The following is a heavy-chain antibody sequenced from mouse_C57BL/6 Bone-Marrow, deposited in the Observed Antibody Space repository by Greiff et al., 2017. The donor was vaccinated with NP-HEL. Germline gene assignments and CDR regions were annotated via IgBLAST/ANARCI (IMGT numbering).Heavy chain of an antibody. CDR3: ARGSRPYYAMDY. D-gene: IGHD1-1*01. CDR1: GYTFTDYN. J-gene: IGHJ4*01. V-gene: IGHV1-18*01. Sequence: EVQLQQSGPELVKPGASVKIPCKASGYTFTDYNMDWVKQSHGKSLEWIGDITPNNGGTIYNQKFKGKATLTVDKSSSTAYMELRSLTSEDTAVYYCARGSRPYYAMDYWGQGTSVTVSS. CDR2: ITPNNGGT.